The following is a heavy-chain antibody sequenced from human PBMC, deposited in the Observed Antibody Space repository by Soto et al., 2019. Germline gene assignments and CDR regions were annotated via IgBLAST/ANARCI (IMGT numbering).Heavy chain of an antibody. J-gene: IGHJ4*02. CDR3: ARDWAAGRGSLAFAY. CDR2: TYYRSKWYN. V-gene: IGHV6-1*01. Sequence: SQTLSLTCAISGDSVSNNRAAWNWIRQSPSRGLEWLGRTYYRSKWYNDYAVSVKSQITINPDTSKNQFSLQLKSVTPEDTAIYYCARDWAAGRGSLAFAYWGQGTLVTVSS. CDR1: GDSVSNNRAA. D-gene: IGHD6-13*01.